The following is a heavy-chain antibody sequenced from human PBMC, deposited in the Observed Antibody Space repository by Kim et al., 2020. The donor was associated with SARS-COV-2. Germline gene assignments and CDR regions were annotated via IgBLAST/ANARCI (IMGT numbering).Heavy chain of an antibody. CDR2: INPNSGGT. J-gene: IGHJ5*02. V-gene: IGHV1-2*02. Sequence: ASVKVSCKASGYTFTGYYMHWVRQAPGQGLEWMGWINPNSGGTNYAQKFQGRVTMTRDTSISTAYMELSRLRSDDTAVYYCAREPYCGGDCYSGNWFDPWGQGTLVTVSS. D-gene: IGHD2-21*01. CDR3: AREPYCGGDCYSGNWFDP. CDR1: GYTFTGYY.